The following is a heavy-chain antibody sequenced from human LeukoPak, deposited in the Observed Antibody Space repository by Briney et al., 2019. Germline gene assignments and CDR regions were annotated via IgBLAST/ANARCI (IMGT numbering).Heavy chain of an antibody. CDR3: ATDLPYGSGSRSS. D-gene: IGHD3-10*01. J-gene: IGHJ5*02. CDR1: GYTLTELS. CDR2: FGPEDGET. Sequence: ASVKVSCKVSGYTLTELSMHWVRQAPGKGLEWMGGFGPEDGETIYAQKFQGRVTMTEDTSTDTAYMELSSLRSEDTAVYYCATDLPYGSGSRSSWGQGTLVTVSS. V-gene: IGHV1-24*01.